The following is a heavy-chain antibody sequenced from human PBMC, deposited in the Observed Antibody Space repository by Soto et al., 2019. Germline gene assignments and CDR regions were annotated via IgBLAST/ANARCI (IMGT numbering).Heavy chain of an antibody. CDR2: INAGNGNT. V-gene: IGHV1-3*01. CDR1: GYTFTSYA. CDR3: ARGAGYSYGLNDY. D-gene: IGHD5-18*01. J-gene: IGHJ4*02. Sequence: GASVKVSCKASGYTFTSYAMHWVRQAPGQRLEWMGWINAGNGNTKYSQKFQGRFTISRDNSKNTLYLQMNSLRAEDTAVYYCARGAGYSYGLNDYWGQGTLVTVSS.